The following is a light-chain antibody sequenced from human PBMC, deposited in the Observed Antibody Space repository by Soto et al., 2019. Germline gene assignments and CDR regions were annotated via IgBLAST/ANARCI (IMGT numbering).Light chain of an antibody. CDR2: GAS. V-gene: IGKV3-20*01. CDR3: QQYGSSPTT. Sequence: EIGVTQSPGTLSLSPGERATLSCRASQSVSSSYLAWYQQKPGQAPRLLIYGASSRATGIPDRFSGSGSGTDFTLTISRLEPEDFAVYYCQQYGSSPTTFGQGTKVEI. CDR1: QSVSSSY. J-gene: IGKJ1*01.